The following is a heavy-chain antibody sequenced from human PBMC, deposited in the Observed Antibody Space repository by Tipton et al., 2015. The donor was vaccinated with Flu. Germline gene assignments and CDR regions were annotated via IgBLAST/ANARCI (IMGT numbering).Heavy chain of an antibody. CDR1: GYSISSGYY. Sequence: LRLSCAVSGYSISSGYYWGWIRQPPGKGLEWIGSIPHSGSTNYNPSFKSRVSISVDTSKNQFSLKLSSVTAADTAVYYCARMVGTTTFDYWGQGTLVTVSS. CDR2: IPHSGST. J-gene: IGHJ4*02. CDR3: ARMVGTTTFDY. D-gene: IGHD4/OR15-4a*01. V-gene: IGHV4-38-2*01.